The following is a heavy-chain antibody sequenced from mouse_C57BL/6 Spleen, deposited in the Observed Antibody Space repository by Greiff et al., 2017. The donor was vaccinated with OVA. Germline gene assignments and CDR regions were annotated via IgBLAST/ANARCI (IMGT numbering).Heavy chain of an antibody. CDR1: GYTFTDYE. J-gene: IGHJ1*03. Sequence: VQLQQSGAELVRPGASVTLSCKASGYTFTDYEMHWVKQTPVHGLEWIGAIDPETGGTASNQKFKGKAILTADKSSSTAYMELRSLTSEDSAVYYFTSATTAWYFAVWGTGTTVTVSS. D-gene: IGHD1-2*01. CDR2: IDPETGGT. V-gene: IGHV1-15*01. CDR3: TSATTAWYFAV.